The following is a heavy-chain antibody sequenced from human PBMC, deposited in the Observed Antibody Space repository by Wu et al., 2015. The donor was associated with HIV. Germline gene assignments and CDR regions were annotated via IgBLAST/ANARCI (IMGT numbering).Heavy chain of an antibody. CDR2: IIPIFGTA. V-gene: IGHV1-69*13. D-gene: IGHD3-22*01. Sequence: QVQLVQLGLSEKPGPXXRSLQGXEHFSSYAISWVRQAPGQGLEWMGRIIPIFGTANYAQKFQGRVTITADESTSTAYMELSSLRSEDTAVYYCARSDDSSGYYYYFDYWGQGTLVTVSS. J-gene: IGHJ4*02. CDR1: HFSSYA. CDR3: ARSDDSSGYYYYFDY.